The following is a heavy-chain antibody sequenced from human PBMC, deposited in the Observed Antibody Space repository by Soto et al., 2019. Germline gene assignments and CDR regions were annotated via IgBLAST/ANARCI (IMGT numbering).Heavy chain of an antibody. CDR2: LYPGDSDT. Sequence: GESLKISCKGSGYSFTSYWIGWVRQMPGKGLEWMGILYPGDSDTRSSPSFQGQVTITADNSISTANLHWSSLKASDTAMNFCARLGMGNWYFELWGRGTLDTVSS. D-gene: IGHD7-27*01. V-gene: IGHV5-51*01. CDR3: ARLGMGNWYFEL. J-gene: IGHJ2*01. CDR1: GYSFTSYW.